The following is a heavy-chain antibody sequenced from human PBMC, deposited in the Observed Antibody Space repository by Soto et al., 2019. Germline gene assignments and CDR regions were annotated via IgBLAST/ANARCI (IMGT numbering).Heavy chain of an antibody. CDR2: IYPGDSDT. J-gene: IGHJ6*03. CDR1: RYSFTSYW. V-gene: IGHV5-51*01. CDR3: ARHLEYSSSLNYYYYYMDV. Sequence: GESLKISCKGSRYSFTSYWIGWVRQMPVKGLEWMGIIYPGDSDTRYSPSFQGQVTISADKSISTAYLQWSSLKASDTAMYYCARHLEYSSSLNYYYYYMDVWGKGTTVTV. D-gene: IGHD6-6*01.